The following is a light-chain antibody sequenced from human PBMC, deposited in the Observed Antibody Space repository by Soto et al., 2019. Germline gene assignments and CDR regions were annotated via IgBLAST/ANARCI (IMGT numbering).Light chain of an antibody. Sequence: EIVLTQSPGTLSLSPGERATLSCRASQSIIGTYLAWYQQKPGQAPRLLIYGASRRATGIPDRFSGSGSGTDFIFSISRLEPEDFAVYYCQQYGSSPITFGQGTNVEIK. CDR1: QSIIGTY. CDR2: GAS. J-gene: IGKJ1*01. CDR3: QQYGSSPIT. V-gene: IGKV3-20*01.